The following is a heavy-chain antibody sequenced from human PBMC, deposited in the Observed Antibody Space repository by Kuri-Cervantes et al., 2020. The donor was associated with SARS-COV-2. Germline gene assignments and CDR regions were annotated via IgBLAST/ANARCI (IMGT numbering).Heavy chain of an antibody. J-gene: IGHJ2*01. D-gene: IGHD1-7*01. Sequence: GGSLRLSCAASGFTFSTYTMHWVRQAPGKGLEWVAVTIDDGTNKYYADSVKGRFTISRDNSKNTLYLQMNSLRTEDTAVYYCARGFELLRDFDLWGRGTLVTVSS. CDR3: ARGFELLRDFDL. V-gene: IGHV3-30-3*01. CDR1: GFTFSTYT. CDR2: TIDDGTNK.